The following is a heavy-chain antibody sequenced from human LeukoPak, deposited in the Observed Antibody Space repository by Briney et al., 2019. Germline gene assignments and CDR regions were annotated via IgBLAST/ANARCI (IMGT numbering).Heavy chain of an antibody. CDR3: ARLGRYADY. J-gene: IGHJ4*02. D-gene: IGHD3-16*01. Sequence: GGSLRLSCAASGFTFTNYAMTWVRQVPGKGLEWVSHISGSGGSSYHVDSVKGRFTISRDNSKNILYLQMNSLRAEDTAVYYCARLGRYADYWGQGTLVTVSS. V-gene: IGHV3-23*01. CDR1: GFTFTNYA. CDR2: ISGSGGSS.